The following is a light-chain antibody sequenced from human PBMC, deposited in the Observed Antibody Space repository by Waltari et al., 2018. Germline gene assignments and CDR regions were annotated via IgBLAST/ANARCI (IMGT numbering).Light chain of an antibody. CDR1: RSHIGSNT. CDR3: AAWDDDLNGAV. J-gene: IGLJ7*01. Sequence: QSVLTQPPSASGTPGQRVTVSCSGSRSHIGSNTVTWYQHLPGRAPKVLIHTNNQRPSGVPDRFSASKSATSASLAISGLQSEDEGDYYCAAWDDDLNGAVFGGGTQVTVL. V-gene: IGLV1-44*01. CDR2: TNN.